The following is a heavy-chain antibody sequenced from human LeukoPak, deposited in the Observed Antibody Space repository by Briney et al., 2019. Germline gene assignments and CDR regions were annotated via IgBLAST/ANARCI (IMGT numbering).Heavy chain of an antibody. CDR3: ARDGSGWSRLH. CDR2: ISPSSDDI. CDR1: GISFSPHY. J-gene: IGHJ4*02. D-gene: IGHD6-13*01. V-gene: IGHV3-21*01. Sequence: GGSLRLSCAASGISFSPHYMSWVRQAPGKGLEWVSTISPSSDDIYYADSVKGRFTISRDNAKDSLYLQMNSLRADDTAVYYCARDGSGWSRLHWGQGTLVTVSS.